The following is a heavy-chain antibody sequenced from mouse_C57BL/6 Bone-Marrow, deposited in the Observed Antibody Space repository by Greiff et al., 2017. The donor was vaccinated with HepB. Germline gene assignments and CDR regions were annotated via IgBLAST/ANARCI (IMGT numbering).Heavy chain of an antibody. CDR3: ARLRGWLLYFDY. V-gene: IGHV1-81*01. CDR1: GYTFTSYG. Sequence: QVTLKESGAELARPGASVKLSCKASGYTFTSYGISWVKQRTGQGLEWIGEIYPRSGNTYYNEKFKGKATLTADKSSSTAYMELRSLTSEDSAVYFCARLRGWLLYFDYWGQGTTLTVSS. J-gene: IGHJ2*01. CDR2: IYPRSGNT. D-gene: IGHD2-3*01.